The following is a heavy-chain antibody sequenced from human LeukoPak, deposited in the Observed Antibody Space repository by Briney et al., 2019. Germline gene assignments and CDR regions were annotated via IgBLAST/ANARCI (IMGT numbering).Heavy chain of an antibody. D-gene: IGHD3-10*01. CDR1: GGSISSSSYY. V-gene: IGHV4-39*01. J-gene: IGHJ5*02. CDR2: IYYSGST. CDR3: ARYLGSSVANWFDP. Sequence: PSETLSLTCTVSGGSISSSSYYWGWIRQPPGKGLEWIGSIYYSGSTYYNPSLKSRVTISVDTSKNQFSLKLSSVTAADTAVYYCARYLGSSVANWFDPWGQGTLVTVSS.